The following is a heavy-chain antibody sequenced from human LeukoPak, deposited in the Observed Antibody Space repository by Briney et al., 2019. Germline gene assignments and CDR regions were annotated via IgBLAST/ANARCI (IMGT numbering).Heavy chain of an antibody. V-gene: IGHV4-38-2*01. D-gene: IGHD3-3*01. J-gene: IGHJ5*02. CDR1: GYSISSGYY. Sequence: HPSETLSLTCAVSGYSISSGYYWGWIRQPPGKGLEWIGSIYHSGSTYYNPSLKSRVTISVDTSKNQFSLKLSSVTAADTAVYYCARVVGRFLEWLFPNNWFDPWGQGTLVTVSS. CDR2: IYHSGST. CDR3: ARVVGRFLEWLFPNNWFDP.